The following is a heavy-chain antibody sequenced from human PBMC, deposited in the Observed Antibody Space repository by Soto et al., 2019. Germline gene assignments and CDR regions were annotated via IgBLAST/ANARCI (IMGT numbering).Heavy chain of an antibody. J-gene: IGHJ4*02. V-gene: IGHV4-59*01. D-gene: IGHD3-22*01. Sequence: QVQLQESGPRLVKPSETLSLTCAVSGGSITSYFLSWIRQPPGKGLEWIGYIYYSGSTKYNPSLRSRVTMAVDTSKRQFSLKLTSVTAADTAVYYCARDHYYDSTGYYDYWGQGTLVTVSS. CDR2: IYYSGST. CDR3: ARDHYYDSTGYYDY. CDR1: GGSITSYF.